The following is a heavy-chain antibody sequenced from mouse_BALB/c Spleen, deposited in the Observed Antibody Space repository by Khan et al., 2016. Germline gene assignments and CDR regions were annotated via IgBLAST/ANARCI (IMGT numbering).Heavy chain of an antibody. CDR2: INTYTGEP. J-gene: IGHJ1*01. Sequence: QIQLVQSGPELKKPGETVKISCKASGYTFTNSGMNWVKQAPGKGLKWVGWINTYTGEPTYADDFKGRFAFSLDTSASTAYLQINNLKNEDMTTFLCAGGAMVTTGWYFDVWGAGTTFTVSS. CDR3: AGGAMVTTGWYFDV. D-gene: IGHD2-2*01. V-gene: IGHV9-1*02. CDR1: GYTFTNSG.